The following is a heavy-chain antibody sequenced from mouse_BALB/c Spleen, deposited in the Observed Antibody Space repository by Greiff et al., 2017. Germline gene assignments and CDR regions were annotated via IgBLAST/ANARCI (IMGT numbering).Heavy chain of an antibody. CDR3: ARPGDYDNYFDY. J-gene: IGHJ2*01. CDR2: INQDSSTI. D-gene: IGHD2-4*01. Sequence: EVKLMESGGGLVQPGGSLKLSCAASGFDFSRYWMSWVRQAPGKGLEWIGEINQDSSTINYTPSLKEKFIISRDNAKNTLYLQMSKVRSEDTALYYCARPGDYDNYFDYWGQGTTLTVSS. V-gene: IGHV4-1*02. CDR1: GFDFSRYW.